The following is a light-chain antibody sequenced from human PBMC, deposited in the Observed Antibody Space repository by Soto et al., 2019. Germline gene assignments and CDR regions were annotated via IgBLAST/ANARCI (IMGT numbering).Light chain of an antibody. J-gene: IGLJ1*01. CDR3: SSYTGSSTPYV. Sequence: QSVLTQPASVSGSPGQSITLSCTGTSSDIGSYNYVSWYQQHPGKAPKLIIYDVSNRPSGVSNRFSGSKSGNTASLTISGLQAEDKADYYCSSYTGSSTPYVFGAGTKLTVL. CDR1: SSDIGSYNY. V-gene: IGLV2-14*03. CDR2: DVS.